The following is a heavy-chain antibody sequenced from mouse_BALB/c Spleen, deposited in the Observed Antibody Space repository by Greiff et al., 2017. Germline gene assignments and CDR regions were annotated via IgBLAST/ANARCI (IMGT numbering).Heavy chain of an antibody. D-gene: IGHD1-1*02. CDR3: ARGEGIWSKYYAMDY. Sequence: QVQLQQSAAELARPGASVKMSCKASGYTFTSYTMHWVKQRPGQGLEWIGYINPSSGYTEYNQKFKDKTTLTADKSSSTAYMQLSSLTSEDSAVYYCARGEGIWSKYYAMDYWGQGTSVTVSS. CDR2: INPSSGYT. V-gene: IGHV1-4*02. CDR1: GYTFTSYT. J-gene: IGHJ4*01.